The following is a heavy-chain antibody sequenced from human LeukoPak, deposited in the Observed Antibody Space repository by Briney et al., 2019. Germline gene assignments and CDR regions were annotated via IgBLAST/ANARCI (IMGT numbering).Heavy chain of an antibody. CDR2: ISSSSSYI. J-gene: IGHJ4*02. CDR3: ARARGSSSPRTFDY. Sequence: GGSLRLSCAASGFTLSSYSMNWVRQAPGKGLEWVSSISSSSSYIYYADSVKGRFTISRDNAKNSLYLQMNSLRAEDTAVYYCARARGSSSPRTFDYWGQGTLVTVSS. V-gene: IGHV3-21*01. CDR1: GFTLSSYS. D-gene: IGHD6-6*01.